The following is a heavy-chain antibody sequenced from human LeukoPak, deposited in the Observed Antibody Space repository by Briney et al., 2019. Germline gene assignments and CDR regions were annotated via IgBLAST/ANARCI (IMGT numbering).Heavy chain of an antibody. V-gene: IGHV4-59*01. CDR1: DDSITMYY. J-gene: IGHJ6*03. CDR3: ARAPSITIFGVDYYMDV. D-gene: IGHD3-3*01. CDR2: VDHTGST. Sequence: SETLSLTCTVSDDSITMYYWTWIRQPPGKGLEWIGYVDHTGSTKFNPSLNGRVSISRDTSNNFFSLRLRSVTAADTAVYYCARAPSITIFGVDYYMDVWGKGTTVTVSS.